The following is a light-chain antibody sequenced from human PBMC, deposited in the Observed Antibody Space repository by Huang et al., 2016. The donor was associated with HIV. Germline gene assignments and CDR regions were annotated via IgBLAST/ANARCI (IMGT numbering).Light chain of an antibody. CDR2: GVS. V-gene: IGKV1-NL1*01. CDR1: QAISNS. Sequence: DIQMTQSPSSLSASVGDRVTITCRASQAISNSLAWYQQKPGRAPKHLLSGVSTLDTGVPSRFSGGGSQTDFTLTITSLQPEDFATYYCQQYYSTLPYTFGPGTKLEIK. J-gene: IGKJ2*01. CDR3: QQYYSTLPYT.